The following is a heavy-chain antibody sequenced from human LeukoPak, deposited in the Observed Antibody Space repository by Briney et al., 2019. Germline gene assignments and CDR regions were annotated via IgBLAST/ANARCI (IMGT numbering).Heavy chain of an antibody. Sequence: GASVKVSCKVSGYTLTELSMHWVRQAPGKGLEWMGGFDPEDGETIYAQKFQGRVTVTEDTSTDTAYMELSSLRSEDTAVYYCARDKGQQLVLDDYWGQGTLVTVSS. CDR3: ARDKGQQLVLDDY. V-gene: IGHV1-24*01. J-gene: IGHJ4*02. D-gene: IGHD6-13*01. CDR1: GYTLTELS. CDR2: FDPEDGET.